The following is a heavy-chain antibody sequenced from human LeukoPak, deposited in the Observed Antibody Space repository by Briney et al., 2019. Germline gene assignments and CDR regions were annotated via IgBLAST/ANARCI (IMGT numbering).Heavy chain of an antibody. V-gene: IGHV4-59*01. CDR2: IYYSGST. D-gene: IGHD2-21*02. Sequence: SETLSLTCTVSGGSISSYYWSWIRQPPGKGLEWIGYIYYSGSTNYNPSLKSRVTISVDTSKNQFSLKLSSVTAADTAVYYCARAYCGGDCPQYLQPARRGYYFDYWGQGTLVTVSS. CDR1: GGSISSYY. CDR3: ARAYCGGDCPQYLQPARRGYYFDY. J-gene: IGHJ4*02.